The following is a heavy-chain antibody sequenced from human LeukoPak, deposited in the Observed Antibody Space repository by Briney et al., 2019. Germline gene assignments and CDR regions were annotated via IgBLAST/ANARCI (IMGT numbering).Heavy chain of an antibody. J-gene: IGHJ4*02. CDR1: GFTFSSYA. CDR3: ARDSFSALKYYYDSSGYYGQDY. D-gene: IGHD3-22*01. Sequence: GGSLRLSCAASGFTFSSYAMSWVRQAPGKGLEWVSAISDSGGSTYYADSVKGRFTISRDNAKNTLYLQMNSLRAEDTAVYYCARDSFSALKYYYDSSGYYGQDYWGQGTLVTVSS. CDR2: ISDSGGST. V-gene: IGHV3-23*01.